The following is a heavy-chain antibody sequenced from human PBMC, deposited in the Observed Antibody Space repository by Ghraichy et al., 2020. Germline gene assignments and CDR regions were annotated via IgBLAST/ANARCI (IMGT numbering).Heavy chain of an antibody. V-gene: IGHV3-23*01. CDR2: ISIHVDRT. D-gene: IGHD3-10*01. CDR1: GFTFSTYA. J-gene: IGHJ6*02. Sequence: GGSLRLSCAASGFTFSTYAMSWVRQAPGKGLEWVSAISIHVDRTYYADSVKGRFTISRDNSRNTLYLLMNSLRAEDTAVYYWAKGMVRGMHSTDVCSQGTTVSVPS. CDR3: AKGMVRGMHSTDV.